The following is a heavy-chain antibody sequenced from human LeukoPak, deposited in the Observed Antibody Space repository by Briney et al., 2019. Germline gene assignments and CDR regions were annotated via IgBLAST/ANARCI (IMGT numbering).Heavy chain of an antibody. D-gene: IGHD4-11*01. Sequence: GESLKISCKGSGYSFTSYWISWMRQMRGKGLEWMGRIDPSDSYTNYSPSFQGHVTISADKSISTAYLQWSSLKASDTAMYYCARRPIYSNYRYYYYGMDVWGQGTTVTVSS. J-gene: IGHJ6*02. CDR3: ARRPIYSNYRYYYYGMDV. CDR2: IDPSDSYT. V-gene: IGHV5-10-1*01. CDR1: GYSFTSYW.